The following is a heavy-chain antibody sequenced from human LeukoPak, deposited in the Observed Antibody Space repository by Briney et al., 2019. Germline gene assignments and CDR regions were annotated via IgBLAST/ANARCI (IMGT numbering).Heavy chain of an antibody. V-gene: IGHV3-23*01. Sequence: GGSLRLSCAASGFTFSSYAMSWVRQAPGKGLEWVSGISGSGGSTYYADSVKGRFTISRDNSKNTLYLQMNSLRAEDTAVYYCGKLGGSSGYFPFDYWGQGTLVTVSS. D-gene: IGHD6-19*01. J-gene: IGHJ4*02. CDR3: GKLGGSSGYFPFDY. CDR2: ISGSGGST. CDR1: GFTFSSYA.